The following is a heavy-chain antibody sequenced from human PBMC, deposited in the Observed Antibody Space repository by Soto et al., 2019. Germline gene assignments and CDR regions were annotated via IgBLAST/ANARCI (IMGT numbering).Heavy chain of an antibody. D-gene: IGHD3-3*01. CDR3: ARDVRYAYDF. V-gene: IGHV4-4*07. Sequence: VQLQESGPGLVKPSETLSLTCTVSGGSISHYYWSWIRQPAGKGLEWIGRIYGSGRTNHNPSLKSRVTMSVDTSKNQFSLRLTSVSAADTAVYYCARDVRYAYDFWGQGTLVTVSS. J-gene: IGHJ4*02. CDR1: GGSISHYY. CDR2: IYGSGRT.